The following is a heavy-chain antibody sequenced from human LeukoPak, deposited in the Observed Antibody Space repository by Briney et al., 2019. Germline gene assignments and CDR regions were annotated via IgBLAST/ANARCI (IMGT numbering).Heavy chain of an antibody. CDR1: GGTFSSYA. CDR3: ARDSNNMVRGVIITRHYYYMDV. D-gene: IGHD3-10*01. V-gene: IGHV1-69*13. Sequence: ASVKVSCKASGGTFSSYAISWVRQAPGQGLERMGGIIPIFGTANYAQKFQGRVTITADESTSTAYMELSSLRSEDTAVYYCARDSNNMVRGVIITRHYYYMDVWGKGTTVTVSS. CDR2: IIPIFGTA. J-gene: IGHJ6*03.